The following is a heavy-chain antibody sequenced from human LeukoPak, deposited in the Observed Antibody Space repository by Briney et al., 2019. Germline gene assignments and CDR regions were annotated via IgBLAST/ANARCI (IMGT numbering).Heavy chain of an antibody. Sequence: ASVKVSCKASGYTFTSYGISWVRQAPGQGLEWMGWISAYNGNTNYAQKLQGRVAMTTDTSTSTAYMELRSLRSEDTAVYYCARVRFHGDPADYWGQGTLVTVSS. CDR1: GYTFTSYG. V-gene: IGHV1-18*01. CDR2: ISAYNGNT. J-gene: IGHJ4*02. D-gene: IGHD2-21*02. CDR3: ARVRFHGDPADY.